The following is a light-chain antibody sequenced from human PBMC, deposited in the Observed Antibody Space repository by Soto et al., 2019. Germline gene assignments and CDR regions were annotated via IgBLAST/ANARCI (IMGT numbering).Light chain of an antibody. Sequence: DIQLTQSPSFLPASVGDIVTITYRASQDISSHLDWYQQEPWKAPKLLIYSASTLRSGVPSRFSGNESGPEFTLTIGSLQPRDFATYNCQKYNSAPLTVGGGTKVEIK. CDR1: QDISSH. CDR2: SAS. CDR3: QKYNSAPLT. J-gene: IGKJ4*01. V-gene: IGKV1-9*01.